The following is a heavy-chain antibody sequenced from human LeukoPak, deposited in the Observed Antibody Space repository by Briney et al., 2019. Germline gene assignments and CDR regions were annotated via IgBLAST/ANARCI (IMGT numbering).Heavy chain of an antibody. CDR3: AKEAVNYYYYMDV. CDR2: IWYDGSHK. V-gene: IGHV3-33*06. J-gene: IGHJ6*03. Sequence: GGSLRLSCAASGFTFNSYGMHWVRQAPGKGLEWVAVIWYDGSHKYYTDSVKGRFNISRDNSKNTLYLQMSSLRAADTAVYYCAKEAVNYYYYMDVWGKGTTVTVSS. D-gene: IGHD3-16*02. CDR1: GFTFNSYG.